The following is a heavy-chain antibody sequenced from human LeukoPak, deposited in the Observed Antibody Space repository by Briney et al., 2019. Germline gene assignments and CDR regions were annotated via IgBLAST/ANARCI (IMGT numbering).Heavy chain of an antibody. Sequence: PGGSLRLSCAASGFTFTSYWMTWVRQAPGKGLEWVSYISSSSSTIYYADSVKGRFTISRDNAKNSLYLQMNSLRAEDTAVYYCASMYGIAAAPFDYWGQGTLVTVSS. J-gene: IGHJ4*02. CDR2: ISSSSSTI. V-gene: IGHV3-48*04. D-gene: IGHD6-13*01. CDR1: GFTFTSYW. CDR3: ASMYGIAAAPFDY.